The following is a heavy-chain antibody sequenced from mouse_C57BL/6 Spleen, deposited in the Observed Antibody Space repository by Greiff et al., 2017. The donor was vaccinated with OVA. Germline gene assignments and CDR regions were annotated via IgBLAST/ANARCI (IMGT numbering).Heavy chain of an antibody. CDR2: IHPSDSDT. Sequence: QVQLQQPGAELVKPGASVKVSCKASGYTFTSYWMHWVKQRPGQGLEWIGRIHPSDSDTNYNQKFKGKATLTADKSSSTAYMQLSSLTYEDSAVYYCASDYSNYVFDYWGQGTTLTVSS. J-gene: IGHJ2*01. D-gene: IGHD2-5*01. CDR1: GYTFTSYW. V-gene: IGHV1-74*01. CDR3: ASDYSNYVFDY.